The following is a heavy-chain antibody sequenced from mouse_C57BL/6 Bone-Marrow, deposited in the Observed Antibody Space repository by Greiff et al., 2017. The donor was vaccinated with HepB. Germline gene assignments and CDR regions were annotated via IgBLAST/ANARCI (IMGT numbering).Heavy chain of an antibody. CDR3: ARHGGAAFAY. V-gene: IGHV5-12*01. CDR1: GFTFSDYY. J-gene: IGHJ3*01. CDR2: ISNGGGST. Sequence: EVKLMESGGGLVQPGGSLKLSCAASGFTFSDYYMYWVRQTPEKRLEWVAYISNGGGSTYYPDTVKGRFTISRDNAKNTLYLQMSRLKSEDTAMYYCARHGGAAFAYWGQGTLVTVSA.